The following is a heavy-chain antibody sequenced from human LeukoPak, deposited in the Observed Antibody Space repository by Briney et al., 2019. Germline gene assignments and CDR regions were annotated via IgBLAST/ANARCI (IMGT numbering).Heavy chain of an antibody. V-gene: IGHV4-59*12. CDR2: IYYSGSA. CDR3: ARDVIAAPGTSDY. J-gene: IGHJ4*02. CDR1: GGSISSYQ. D-gene: IGHD6-13*01. Sequence: PAETLSLTCTVSGGSISSYQWSWIRQPPGKGLEWIGNIYYSGSANYNPSLKSRVTISVDTSKNQFSLKLSSVTAADTAVYHCARDVIAAPGTSDYWGQGALVTVSS.